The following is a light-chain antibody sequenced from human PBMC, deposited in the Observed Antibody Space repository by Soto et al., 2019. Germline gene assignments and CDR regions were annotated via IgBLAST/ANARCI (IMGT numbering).Light chain of an antibody. Sequence: QSVLTQPASVSGSPGQSITISCTGTSSNVGNYNLVSWYQHHPGKAPKLIIYEDNNRPSGVSDRFSGSKSGNTAFLTISGLQAEDEAEYCCCSYGGSRAYVVFGGGTKLTVL. J-gene: IGLJ2*01. CDR3: CSYGGSRAYVV. CDR2: EDN. V-gene: IGLV2-23*01. CDR1: SSNVGNYNL.